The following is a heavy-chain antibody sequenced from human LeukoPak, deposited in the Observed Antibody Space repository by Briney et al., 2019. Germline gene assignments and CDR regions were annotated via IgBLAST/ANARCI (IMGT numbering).Heavy chain of an antibody. CDR1: GFTFSSYG. CDR2: ISGSGGST. V-gene: IGHV3-23*01. J-gene: IGHJ6*03. CDR3: ARDPYSGSYGDYYYYYMDV. D-gene: IGHD1-26*01. Sequence: GSLRLSCAASGFTFSSYGMSWVRQAPGKGLEWVSAISGSGGSTYYADSVKGRFTISRDNSKNTLYLQMNSLRDEDTAVYYCARDPYSGSYGDYYYYYMDVWGKGTTVTISS.